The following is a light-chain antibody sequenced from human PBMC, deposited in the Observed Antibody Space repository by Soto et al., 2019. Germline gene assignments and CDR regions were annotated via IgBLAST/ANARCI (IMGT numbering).Light chain of an antibody. CDR1: QNVISDY. CDR2: GAS. CDR3: QQYGSSPLFP. Sequence: EIVLTQSPGTLSLSPGERATLSCRASQNVISDYLAGYQQKPGQAPRLLIYGASNRATGIPDRFNGSGSGTDFTLTISRLEPEDFAVYYCQQYGSSPLFPFGPGTTVDIK. J-gene: IGKJ3*01. V-gene: IGKV3-20*01.